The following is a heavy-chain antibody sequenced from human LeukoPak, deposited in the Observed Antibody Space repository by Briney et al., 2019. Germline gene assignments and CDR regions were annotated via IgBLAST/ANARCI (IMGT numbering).Heavy chain of an antibody. V-gene: IGHV4-31*03. D-gene: IGHD1-26*01. CDR3: ARDGSGRTGYFDY. CDR1: GGSISSGGYS. Sequence: SQTLSLTCTVSGGSISSGGYSWSWIRQHPGKGLEWIGYIYYSGSTYYNPSLKSRVTISVDTSKNQFSLKLSSVTAANTAVYYCARDGSGRTGYFDYWGQGTLVTVSS. CDR2: IYYSGST. J-gene: IGHJ4*02.